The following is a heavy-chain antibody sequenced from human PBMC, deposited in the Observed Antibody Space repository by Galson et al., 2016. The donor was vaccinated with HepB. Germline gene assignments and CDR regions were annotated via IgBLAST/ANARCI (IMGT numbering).Heavy chain of an antibody. V-gene: IGHV4-31*03. CDR2: IYYRGST. CDR1: GASISSGGYY. Sequence: TLSLTCTVSGASISSGGYYWNWIRQNPGKGLEWIGYIYYRGSTYHNPSLKCRVTISVDTSKNQFPLKVSSVTAADTAVYYCASTVGIQLTSFHYWGQGTLVTVSS. CDR3: ASTVGIQLTSFHY. J-gene: IGHJ4*02. D-gene: IGHD5-18*01.